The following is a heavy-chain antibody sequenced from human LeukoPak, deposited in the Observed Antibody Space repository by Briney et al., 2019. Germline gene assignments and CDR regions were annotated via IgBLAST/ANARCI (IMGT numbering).Heavy chain of an antibody. V-gene: IGHV3-23*01. CDR2: ISGSGGST. D-gene: IGHD5-24*01. CDR1: GFTFSSYA. Sequence: GGSLRLSCAASGFTFSSYAMSWVRQAPGKGLEWVSAISGSGGSTYYADSVKGRFTISRDNSKNTLYLQMNSLRVEDTAVYYCATQAGAIGSMAFDHWGQGTLVTVSS. J-gene: IGHJ4*02. CDR3: ATQAGAIGSMAFDH.